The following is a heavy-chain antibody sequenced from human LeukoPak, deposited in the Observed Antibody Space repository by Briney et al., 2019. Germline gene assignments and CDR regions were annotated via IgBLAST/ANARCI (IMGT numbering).Heavy chain of an antibody. CDR1: GGSISSGDYY. V-gene: IGHV4-30-4*01. CDR3: ARDRYDYVWHSHTMDV. Sequence: RSSETLSLTCTVSGGSISSGDYYWSWIRQPPGKGLEWIGYIYYSGSTYYNPSLKSRVTISVDTSKNQFSLKLSSVTAADTAVYYCARDRYDYVWHSHTMDVWGQGTTVTVSS. J-gene: IGHJ6*02. CDR2: IYYSGST. D-gene: IGHD3-16*01.